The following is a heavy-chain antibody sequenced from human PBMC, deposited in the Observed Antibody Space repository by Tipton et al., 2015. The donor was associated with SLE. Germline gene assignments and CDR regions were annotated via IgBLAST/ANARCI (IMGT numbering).Heavy chain of an antibody. CDR2: FYYTGGT. Sequence: TLSLTCTVSGVSISSHYWNWIRQPPGKGLEWIGYFYYTGGTNFNSTSNPPPKSRVTMSVDTSKSQFSLKLNSVTAADTAVYYCASARGSRYCSNNVCYNPLDNLDVWGKGTTVIVSS. V-gene: IGHV4-59*11. D-gene: IGHD2-8*01. CDR3: ASARGSRYCSNNVCYNPLDNLDV. J-gene: IGHJ6*04. CDR1: GVSISSHY.